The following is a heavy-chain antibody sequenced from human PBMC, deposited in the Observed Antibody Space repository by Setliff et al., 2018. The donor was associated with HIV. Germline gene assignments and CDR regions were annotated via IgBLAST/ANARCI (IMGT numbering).Heavy chain of an antibody. CDR2: INPDSTAT. CDR1: GFTFSSHW. Sequence: GSLRLSCAVSGFTFSSHWMVWVRQAPGKGLEWVALINPDSTATYYVDSVKGRFTISRDNAKNSLFLQMNSLRAEDTAVYYCARGQTSVTLQFDHWGQGTLVTVSS. D-gene: IGHD4-17*01. J-gene: IGHJ4*02. CDR3: ARGQTSVTLQFDH. V-gene: IGHV3-7*01.